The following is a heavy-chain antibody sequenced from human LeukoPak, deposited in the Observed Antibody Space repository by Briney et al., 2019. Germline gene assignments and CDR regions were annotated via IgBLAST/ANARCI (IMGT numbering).Heavy chain of an antibody. Sequence: PSETLSLTCAAYGGSFSGYYWSWIRQPPGKGLEWIGEINHSGSTNYNPSLKSRVTISVDTSKNQFSLKLSSVTAADTAVYYCARGTSYYDFWSGYYTGSGRAFDYWGQGTLVTVSS. D-gene: IGHD3-3*01. CDR2: INHSGST. V-gene: IGHV4-34*01. CDR3: ARGTSYYDFWSGYYTGSGRAFDY. J-gene: IGHJ4*02. CDR1: GGSFSGYY.